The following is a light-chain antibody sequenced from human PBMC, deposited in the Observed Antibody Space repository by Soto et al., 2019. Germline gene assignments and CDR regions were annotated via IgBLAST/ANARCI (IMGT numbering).Light chain of an antibody. CDR2: KAS. CDR1: QTISRS. CDR3: QQYNTYPAWT. V-gene: IGKV1-5*03. J-gene: IGKJ1*01. Sequence: DIQMTQSPSTLSASVGDRVTITCRASQTISRSLAWYPQKPGKAPKLLISKASSLESGVPARFSGSGSGTEFTLNISCLQPDDFATYYCQQYNTYPAWTFGQGTKVEIK.